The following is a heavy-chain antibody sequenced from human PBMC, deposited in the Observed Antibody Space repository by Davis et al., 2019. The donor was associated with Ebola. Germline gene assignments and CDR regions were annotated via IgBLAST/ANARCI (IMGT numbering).Heavy chain of an antibody. Sequence: GGSLRLSCAASGFTFSSYSMNWVRQAPGKGLEWVSSISSSSSYIYYADSVKGRFTISSDNAKNSLYLQMNSLRAEDTAVYYCARELGDIVVVPAAFDYWGQGTLVTVSS. CDR3: ARELGDIVVVPAAFDY. CDR1: GFTFSSYS. J-gene: IGHJ4*02. V-gene: IGHV3-21*01. D-gene: IGHD2-2*01. CDR2: ISSSSSYI.